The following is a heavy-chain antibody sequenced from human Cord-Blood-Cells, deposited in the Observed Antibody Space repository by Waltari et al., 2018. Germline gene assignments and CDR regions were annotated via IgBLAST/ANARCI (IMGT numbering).Heavy chain of an antibody. Sequence: EVQLLESGGGLVQPGGSLRLSCAASGFTFSSYAMSWVRQAPGKGGEWVSAIGGRGGSTYDADSGKGRFTISRDNSKNTLYLQMNSLRAEDMAVYYCAKEWGQGRYYFDYWGQGTLVTVSS. J-gene: IGHJ4*02. CDR1: GFTFSSYA. CDR2: IGGRGGST. D-gene: IGHD3-16*01. CDR3: AKEWGQGRYYFDY. V-gene: IGHV3-23*01.